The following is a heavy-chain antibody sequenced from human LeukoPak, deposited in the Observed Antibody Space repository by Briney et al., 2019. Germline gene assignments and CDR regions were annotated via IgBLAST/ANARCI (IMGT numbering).Heavy chain of an antibody. D-gene: IGHD1-14*01. CDR1: GFTFSDYY. CDR3: ANHLGVSDAFDI. Sequence: PGGSLRLSCAASGFTFSDYYMSWIRQAPGKGLEWVANIKQDGSEKYYVDSVKGRFTISRDNAKNSLYLQMNSLRAEDTAVYYCANHLGVSDAFDIWGQGTMVTVSS. J-gene: IGHJ3*02. CDR2: IKQDGSEK. V-gene: IGHV3-7*01.